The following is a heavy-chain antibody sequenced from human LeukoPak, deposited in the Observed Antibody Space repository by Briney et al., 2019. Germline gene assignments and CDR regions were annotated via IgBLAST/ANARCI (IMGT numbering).Heavy chain of an antibody. CDR3: TTDYYDSSGYHDY. Sequence: GGSLRLSCAASGFTFSNAWMSWVRQAPGKGLEGVGRIKSKTDGGTTDYAAPVKGRFTISRDDSKNTLYLQMNSLKTDDTAVYYCTTDYYDSSGYHDYWGQGTLVTVSS. J-gene: IGHJ4*02. CDR2: IKSKTDGGTT. D-gene: IGHD3-22*01. V-gene: IGHV3-15*01. CDR1: GFTFSNAW.